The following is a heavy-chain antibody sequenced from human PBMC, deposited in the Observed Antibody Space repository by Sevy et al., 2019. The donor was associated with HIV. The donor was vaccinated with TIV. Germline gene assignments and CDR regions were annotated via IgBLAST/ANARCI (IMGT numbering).Heavy chain of an antibody. D-gene: IGHD5-18*01. Sequence: ASVKVSCKASGYTFTGYYMHWVRQAPGQGLEWMGRINPNSGGTNYAQKFQGRVTMTRDTSISTAYMELSRLRSDDTAVYYCARGPTDTAMVTLYWGQGTLVTVSS. V-gene: IGHV1-2*06. CDR2: INPNSGGT. CDR1: GYTFTGYY. J-gene: IGHJ4*02. CDR3: ARGPTDTAMVTLY.